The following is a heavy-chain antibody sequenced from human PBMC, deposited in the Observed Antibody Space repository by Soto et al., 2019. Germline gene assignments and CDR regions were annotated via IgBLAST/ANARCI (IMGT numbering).Heavy chain of an antibody. V-gene: IGHV3-21*01. CDR1: GFTFSSYS. D-gene: IGHD3-3*01. Sequence: KPGGSLRLSCAASGFTFSSYSMNWVRQAPGKGLEWVSSISSSSSYIYYADSVKARFTISRDNAKNSLYLQMNSLRAEDTAVYYCARENPITYYDFWSGYFAPFCYGMDVWGQGTTVTVSS. CDR3: ARENPITYYDFWSGYFAPFCYGMDV. J-gene: IGHJ6*02. CDR2: ISSSSSYI.